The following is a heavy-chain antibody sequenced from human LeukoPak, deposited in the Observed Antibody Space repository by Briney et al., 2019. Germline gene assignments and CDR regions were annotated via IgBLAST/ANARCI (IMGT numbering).Heavy chain of an antibody. CDR1: GFTFSSYG. CDR3: AKKDGSSWYSDY. CDR2: ISYDGSNK. Sequence: PGGSLSLSFAASGFTFSSYGMHWVRQAPGKGLEWVAVISYDGSNKYYADSVKGRFTISRDNSKNTLYLQMNSLRTEDTAVYYCAKKDGSSWYSDYWGQGTLVTVSS. V-gene: IGHV3-30*18. D-gene: IGHD6-13*01. J-gene: IGHJ4*02.